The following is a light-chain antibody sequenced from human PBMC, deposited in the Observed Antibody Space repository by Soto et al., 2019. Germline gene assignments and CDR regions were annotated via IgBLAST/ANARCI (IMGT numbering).Light chain of an antibody. CDR3: QQYYKSPWA. V-gene: IGKV4-1*01. Sequence: DIVMTQSPAALAVSPGESATINCKSSQSVFYSANDENYLAWYQQKPGQSPQLLIYWASTRESGVPDRFSGSGSRTDFTLTISSLQAEDVAVYCCQQYYKSPWAFGQGTKVDIK. J-gene: IGKJ1*01. CDR1: QSVFYSANDENY. CDR2: WAS.